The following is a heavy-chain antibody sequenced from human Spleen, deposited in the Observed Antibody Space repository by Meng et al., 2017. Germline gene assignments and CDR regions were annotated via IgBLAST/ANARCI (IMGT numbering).Heavy chain of an antibody. CDR1: GGSFSDYY. CDR3: ARGPTTMAHDFDY. CDR2: INHSGST. V-gene: IGHV4-34*01. Sequence: QVQLQLWAAGLFEPPETLSLTCVVSGGSFSDYYWSWIRQPPGKGLEWIGEINHSGSTNYNPSLESRATISVDTSQNNLSLKLSSVTAADSAVYYCARGPTTMAHDFDYWGQGTLVTVSS. D-gene: IGHD4-11*01. J-gene: IGHJ4*02.